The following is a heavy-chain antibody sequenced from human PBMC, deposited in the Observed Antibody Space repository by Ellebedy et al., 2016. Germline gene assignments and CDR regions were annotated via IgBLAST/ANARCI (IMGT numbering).Heavy chain of an antibody. CDR2: INHSGST. V-gene: IGHV4-34*01. CDR1: GGSFSGYY. Sequence: SETLSLTXAVYGGSFSGYYWSWIRQPPGKGLEWIGEINHSGSTNYNPSLKSRVTISVDTSKNQFSLKLSSVTATDTAVYYCARVGGYCSSTSCYNSYYYMDVWGKGTTVTVSS. D-gene: IGHD2-2*02. J-gene: IGHJ6*03. CDR3: ARVGGYCSSTSCYNSYYYMDV.